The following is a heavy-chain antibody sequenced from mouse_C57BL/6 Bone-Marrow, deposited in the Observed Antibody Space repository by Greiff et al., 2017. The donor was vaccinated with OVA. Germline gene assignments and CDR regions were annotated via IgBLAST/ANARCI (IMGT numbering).Heavy chain of an antibody. Sequence: SLSYLSIPFSSVKLSFNSSCYTFTSYFISWVKHITLHCLDCIGEIYPRSFNTYYNEKFNGKSTLTADKSSSTAYMELRSLTSEDSAVYFCARGGGSLPWFAYWGQGTLVTVSA. CDR3: ARGGGSLPWFAY. J-gene: IGHJ3*01. D-gene: IGHD1-1*01. V-gene: IGHV1-81*01. CDR2: IYPRSFNT. CDR1: CYTFTSYF.